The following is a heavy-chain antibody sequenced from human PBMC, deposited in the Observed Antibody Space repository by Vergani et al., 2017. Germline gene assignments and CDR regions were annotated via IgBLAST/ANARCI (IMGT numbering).Heavy chain of an antibody. CDR3: TTDPRYCGDGSCYWLRDHHYYGMDV. Sequence: VQLQESGPGLVKPSQTLSLTCTVSGGSINSHNYYWSWIRQPAGKGLEWVGRIKSTFDRGTTDYAAAVKGRFTISRDDSKNTLFLQMNGLKTEDIGVYYCTTDPRYCGDGSCYWLRDHHYYGMDVWGQGTTVTVSS. J-gene: IGHJ6*02. CDR2: IKSTFDRGTT. V-gene: IGHV3-15*07. D-gene: IGHD2-21*01. CDR1: GGSINSHNYY.